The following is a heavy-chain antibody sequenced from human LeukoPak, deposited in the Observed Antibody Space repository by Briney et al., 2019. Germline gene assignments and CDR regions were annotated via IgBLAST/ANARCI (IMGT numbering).Heavy chain of an antibody. CDR3: ARRPLGDRHWFDP. J-gene: IGHJ5*02. V-gene: IGHV4-59*01. D-gene: IGHD3-16*01. CDR1: GGSISSYY. Sequence: SETLSLTCTVSGGSISSYYWSWIRQPPGKGLEWIGYIYYSGSTNYNPSLKSRVTISVDTSKNQSSLKLSSVTAADTAVYYCARRPLGDRHWFDPWGQGTLVTVSS. CDR2: IYYSGST.